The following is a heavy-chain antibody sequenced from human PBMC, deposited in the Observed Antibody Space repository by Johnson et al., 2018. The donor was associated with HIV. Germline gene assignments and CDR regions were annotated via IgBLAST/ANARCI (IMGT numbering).Heavy chain of an antibody. D-gene: IGHD5-18*01. CDR3: ARLPSGYSRDAFDI. J-gene: IGHJ3*02. CDR1: GFTFSSYA. V-gene: IGHV3-30-3*01. Sequence: QVQLVESGGGVVQPGGSLRLSCAASGFTFSSYAMHWVRQAPGKGLEWVAVISYDGSNKYYADSVQGRFNISRDNSRNTLHLQMNSLRPEDTAVYYCARLPSGYSRDAFDIWGQGTMVTVSS. CDR2: ISYDGSNK.